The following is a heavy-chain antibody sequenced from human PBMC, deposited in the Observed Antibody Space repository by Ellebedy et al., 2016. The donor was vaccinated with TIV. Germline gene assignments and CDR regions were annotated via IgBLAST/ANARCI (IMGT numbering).Heavy chain of an antibody. CDR1: GYTFNTYG. J-gene: IGHJ6*02. CDR3: ARDFRSSPLFGRPENYNGMDV. Sequence: ASVKVSCKASGYTFNTYGISWVRQAPGQGLEWMGWINPNNANTNYAQKLQGRVTMTTDKSTSTVYMDLRRPKFDDTCVYYCARDFRSSPLFGRPENYNGMDVWGQGTTVTVTS. CDR2: INPNNANT. D-gene: IGHD3-3*01. V-gene: IGHV1-18*01.